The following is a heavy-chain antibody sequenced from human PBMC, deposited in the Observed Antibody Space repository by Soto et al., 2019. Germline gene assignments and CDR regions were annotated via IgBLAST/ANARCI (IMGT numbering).Heavy chain of an antibody. CDR3: ARADRFESSGWQYYFDY. Sequence: TLSRTCAISGDSVSSNSAAWNWIRQSPSRGLEWLGRTYYRSKWYNDYAVSVKSRITINPDTSKNQFSLQLNSVTPEDTAVYYCARADRFESSGWQYYFDYWGQGTLVTVSS. J-gene: IGHJ4*02. CDR1: GDSVSSNSAA. D-gene: IGHD6-19*01. CDR2: TYYRSKWYN. V-gene: IGHV6-1*01.